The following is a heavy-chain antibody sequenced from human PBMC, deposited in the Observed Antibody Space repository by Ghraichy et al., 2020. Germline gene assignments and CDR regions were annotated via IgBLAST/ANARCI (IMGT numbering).Heavy chain of an antibody. D-gene: IGHD4-17*01. V-gene: IGHV4-4*09. CDR1: GGSISSYY. CDR3: ARLPNDYGDYGVDY. Sequence: TLSLTCTVSGGSISSYYWSWIRQPPGKGLEWIGYIYTSGSTNYNPSLKSRVTISVDTSKNQFSLKLSSVTAADTAVYYCARLPNDYGDYGVDYWGQGTLVTVSS. J-gene: IGHJ4*02. CDR2: IYTSGST.